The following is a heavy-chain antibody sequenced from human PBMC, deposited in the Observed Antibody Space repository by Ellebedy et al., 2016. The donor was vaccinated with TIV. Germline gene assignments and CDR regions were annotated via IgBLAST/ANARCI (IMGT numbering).Heavy chain of an antibody. D-gene: IGHD1-26*01. Sequence: SETLSLTXGVYGGSFSVFYWTWIRQAPGKGLEWIGEINHRGSTNYNPSLKSRVTISVATSKNQFSLKLDSVTAADTAVYYCARGRGGSYSIPFDYWGQGTLVTVFS. CDR1: GGSFSVFY. J-gene: IGHJ4*02. CDR3: ARGRGGSYSIPFDY. CDR2: INHRGST. V-gene: IGHV4-34*01.